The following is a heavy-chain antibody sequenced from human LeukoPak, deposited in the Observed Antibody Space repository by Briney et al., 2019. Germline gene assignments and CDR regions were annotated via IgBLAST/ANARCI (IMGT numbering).Heavy chain of an antibody. CDR3: ARLAVGSSTSGNWFDP. CDR2: IYYSGST. Sequence: PSQTLSLTCTVSGGSISSGGYYWSWIRQHPGKGLEWIGYIYYSGSTYYNPSLKSRVTISVDTSKNQFSLKLSSVTAADTAVYYCARLAVGSSTSGNWFDPWGQGTLVTVS. J-gene: IGHJ5*02. V-gene: IGHV4-31*03. D-gene: IGHD2-2*01. CDR1: GGSISSGGYY.